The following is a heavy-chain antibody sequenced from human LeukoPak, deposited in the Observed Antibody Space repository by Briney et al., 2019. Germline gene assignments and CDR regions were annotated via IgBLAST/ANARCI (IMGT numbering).Heavy chain of an antibody. D-gene: IGHD5-18*01. CDR2: IYTSGST. CDR1: GGSISSGSYY. CDR3: ARDHVETAMGIDH. J-gene: IGHJ5*02. Sequence: SETLSLTCTVSGGSISSGSYYWSWIRQPAGKGLEWIGRIYTSGSTNYNPSLKSRVTISVDTSKNQFSLKLSSVTAADTAVYYCARDHVETAMGIDHWGQATLVAVSS. V-gene: IGHV4-61*02.